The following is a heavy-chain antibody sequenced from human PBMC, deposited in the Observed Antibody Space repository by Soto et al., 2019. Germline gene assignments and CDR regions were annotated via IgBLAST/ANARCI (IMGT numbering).Heavy chain of an antibody. D-gene: IGHD3-22*01. Sequence: PSETLSLTCTVSGGSISSGDYYWSWIRQPPGKGLEWIGYIYYSGSTYYNPSLKSRVTISVDTSKNQFSLKLSSVTAADTAVYYCARDLPYYDSSGYYSYWFDPWGQGTLVTVSS. V-gene: IGHV4-30-4*01. CDR1: GGSISSGDYY. J-gene: IGHJ5*02. CDR3: ARDLPYYDSSGYYSYWFDP. CDR2: IYYSGST.